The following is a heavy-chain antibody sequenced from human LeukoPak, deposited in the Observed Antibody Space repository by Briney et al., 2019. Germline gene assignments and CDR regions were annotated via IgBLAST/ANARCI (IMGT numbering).Heavy chain of an antibody. V-gene: IGHV3-33*01. CDR1: GFTFSSYG. D-gene: IGHD3-3*01. J-gene: IGHJ4*02. CDR2: IWYDGSNK. Sequence: GGSLRLSCAASGFTFSSYGMHWVRQAPGKGLEWVAVIWYDGSNKYYADSVKGRLTISRDNSKNTLYLQMNSLRAEDTAVYYCARDTGLDNYDFWSGYGPFDYWGQGTLVTVSS. CDR3: ARDTGLDNYDFWSGYGPFDY.